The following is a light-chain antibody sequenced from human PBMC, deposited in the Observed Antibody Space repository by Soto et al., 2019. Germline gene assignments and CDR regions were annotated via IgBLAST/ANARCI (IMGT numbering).Light chain of an antibody. Sequence: RFTITCRASQGIRNDLGWYQQKPGKAPKLLIYAASSLQSGVPSRFSGSGSGTDFTLTISSLQPEDFATYYCLQDYNYPLTFGGGTKVDIK. V-gene: IGKV1-6*01. CDR2: AAS. CDR3: LQDYNYPLT. J-gene: IGKJ4*01. CDR1: QGIRND.